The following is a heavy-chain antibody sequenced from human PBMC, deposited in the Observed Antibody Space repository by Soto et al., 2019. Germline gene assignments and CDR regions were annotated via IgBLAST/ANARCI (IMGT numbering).Heavy chain of an antibody. CDR1: GGSISSGGYY. Sequence: SETLSLTCTVSGGSISSGGYYWSWIRQHPGKGLEWIGYIYYSGSTYYNPSLKSRVTISVDTSKNQFSLKLSSATAADTAVYYCARDTRYYGSGSYYGKGITYYYYYGMDVWGQGTTVTVSS. V-gene: IGHV4-31*03. CDR2: IYYSGST. CDR3: ARDTRYYGSGSYYGKGITYYYYYGMDV. J-gene: IGHJ6*02. D-gene: IGHD3-10*01.